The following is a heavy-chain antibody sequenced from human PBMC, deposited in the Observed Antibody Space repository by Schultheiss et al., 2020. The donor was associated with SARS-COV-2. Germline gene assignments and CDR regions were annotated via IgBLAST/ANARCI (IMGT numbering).Heavy chain of an antibody. V-gene: IGHV4-61*02. J-gene: IGHJ6*02. Sequence: SETLSLTCTVSGGSISSGSYYWSWIRQPAGKGLEWIGRIYTSGSTNYNPSLKSRVTMSVDTSKNQFSLKLSSVTAADTAVYYCAAPVPGRSSSSLYYYYYGMDVWGQGTTVTVSS. D-gene: IGHD6-6*01. CDR1: GGSISSGSYY. CDR2: IYTSGST. CDR3: AAPVPGRSSSSLYYYYYGMDV.